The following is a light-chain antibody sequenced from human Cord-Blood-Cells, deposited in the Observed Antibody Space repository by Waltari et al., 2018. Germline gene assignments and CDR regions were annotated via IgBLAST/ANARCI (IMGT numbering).Light chain of an antibody. CDR3: CSYAGSYTLGV. J-gene: IGLJ2*01. CDR1: SSDVGGYNY. CDR2: DVS. V-gene: IGLV2-11*01. Sequence: QSALTQLRPVSGSPGQTDTISRTGTSSDVGGYNYFSWYQQHPETAPKLMIYDVSKRPTAVPDRFSVSKSVKSASLTISGLQAEDEADYYCCSYAGSYTLGVFGGRTRQTVL.